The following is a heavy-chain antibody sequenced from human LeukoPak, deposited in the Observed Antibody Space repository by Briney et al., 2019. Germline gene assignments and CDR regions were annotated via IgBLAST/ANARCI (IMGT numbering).Heavy chain of an antibody. CDR2: ISGSGDST. V-gene: IGHV3-23*01. D-gene: IGHD3-22*01. Sequence: PGGSLRLSCAASGFTFSKYAMTWVRQDPGKGLEWVSGISGSGDSTYYTHSVRGRFTISRDNSKNTLYLQLNTLSAGDTAVYYCAKVPYSGYYVRGGYDDYFDYWGQGALVTVSS. CDR3: AKVPYSGYYVRGGYDDYFDY. CDR1: GFTFSKYA. J-gene: IGHJ4*02.